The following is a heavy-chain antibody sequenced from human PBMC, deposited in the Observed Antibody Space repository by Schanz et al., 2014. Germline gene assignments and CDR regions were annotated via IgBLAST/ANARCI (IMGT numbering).Heavy chain of an antibody. Sequence: EVQLVESGGGLIQPGGSLRLSCAVSGFTVNTNYMSWVRQAPGKGLEWVSCISSSSSTKYYADSVKGRFTISRDNAKNSLYLQMNSLRDEDTAIYYCVRGYRPFDYWGQGTLVTVSS. D-gene: IGHD4-4*01. V-gene: IGHV3-48*02. CDR1: GFTVNTNY. CDR2: ISSSSSTK. J-gene: IGHJ4*02. CDR3: VRGYRPFDY.